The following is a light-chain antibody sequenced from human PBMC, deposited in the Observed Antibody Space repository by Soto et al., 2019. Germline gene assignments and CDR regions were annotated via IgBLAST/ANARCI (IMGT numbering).Light chain of an antibody. CDR2: GAS. Sequence: EIVLTQSPGTLSLSPGERATLSCRASQSVSSSYLAWYQQKPGQAPRLFIYGASSRATGIPDRISGSGSGTDFTLTISRLEPEDFAVYYCQQYGSSPYTFGQGTKWIS. J-gene: IGKJ2*01. CDR3: QQYGSSPYT. V-gene: IGKV3-20*01. CDR1: QSVSSSY.